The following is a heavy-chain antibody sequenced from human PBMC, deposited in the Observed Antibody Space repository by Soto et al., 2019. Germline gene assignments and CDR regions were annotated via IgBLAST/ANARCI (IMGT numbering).Heavy chain of an antibody. CDR2: IKQDGSEK. V-gene: IGHV3-7*01. D-gene: IGHD3-3*01. CDR3: AREIFWNGYYQHADSNWFDP. CDR1: GFNFSSHW. J-gene: IGHJ5*02. Sequence: PGGSLRLSCGASGFNFSSHWMSWVRQAPGKGAEWVANIKQDGSEKYYVDSVKGRFTISRDNVKTSLYLQMNSLRAEDSAVYHCAREIFWNGYYQHADSNWFDPWGQGTLVTVSS.